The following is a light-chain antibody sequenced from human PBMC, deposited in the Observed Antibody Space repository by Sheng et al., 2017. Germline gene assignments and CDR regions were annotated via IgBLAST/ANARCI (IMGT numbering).Light chain of an antibody. V-gene: IGKV3-20*01. CDR2: GAS. CDR1: QSVSSSY. CDR3: QQYGSSPQDT. J-gene: IGKJ2*01. Sequence: EIVLTQSPGTLSLSPGERATLSYRASQSVSSSYLAWYQQKPGQAPRLLIYGASSRATGIPDRFSGSGSGTDFTLTISRLEPEDFAVYYCQQYGSSPQDTFGQGTKLEI.